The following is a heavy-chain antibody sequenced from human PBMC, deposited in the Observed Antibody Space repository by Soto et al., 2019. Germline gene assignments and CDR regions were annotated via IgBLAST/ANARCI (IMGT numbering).Heavy chain of an antibody. D-gene: IGHD6-13*01. CDR3: ARDIGQLVENDAFDI. J-gene: IGHJ3*02. CDR2: INSDGSST. CDR1: GFTFSSYW. Sequence: AGSLRLSCAASGFTFSSYWMHWVRQAPGKGLVWVSRINSDGSSTSYADSVKGRFTISRDNAKNTLYLQMNSLRAEDTAVYYCARDIGQLVENDAFDIWGQGTMVTVSS. V-gene: IGHV3-74*01.